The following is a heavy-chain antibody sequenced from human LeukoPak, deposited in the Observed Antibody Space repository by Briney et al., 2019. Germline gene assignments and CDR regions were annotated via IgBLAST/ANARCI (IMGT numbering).Heavy chain of an antibody. J-gene: IGHJ4*02. V-gene: IGHV5-51*01. CDR2: IFPGDSDT. CDR1: GDNFTRYW. CDR3: ARLYMESSGYPDY. D-gene: IGHD3-22*01. Sequence: GESLQISCKSSGDNFTRYWIGWVRQMPGKGLEWMGIIFPGDSDTRYSPSFQGQVTISVDKSISTAYLQRSNLKDWDTAMYYCARLYMESSGYPDYWGQGTLVTVSS.